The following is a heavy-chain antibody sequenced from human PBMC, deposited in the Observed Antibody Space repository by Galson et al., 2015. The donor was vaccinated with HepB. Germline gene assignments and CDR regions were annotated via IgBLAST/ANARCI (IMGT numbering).Heavy chain of an antibody. V-gene: IGHV3-13*05. J-gene: IGHJ2*01. CDR1: GFTFSSYD. CDR3: ARGLGDYWYFDL. D-gene: IGHD1-26*01. Sequence: SLRLSCAASGFTFSSYDMHWVRQATGKGLEWVSAIGAAGDPYYPGSVKGRFTISRENAKNSLYLLMNSLRAGDTAVYYCARGLGDYWYFDLWGRGTLVTVSS. CDR2: IGAAGDP.